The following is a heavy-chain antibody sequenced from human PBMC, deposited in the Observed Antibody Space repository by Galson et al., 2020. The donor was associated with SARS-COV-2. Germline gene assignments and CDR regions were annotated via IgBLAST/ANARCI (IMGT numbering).Heavy chain of an antibody. CDR3: ARMGGSYGYDAFDI. CDR2: TDWDDDK. J-gene: IGHJ3*02. V-gene: IGHV2-70*04. Sequence: SVIKSGPTLVKPTQTLTLTCTFSGFSLTTSGMRVSWIRQTPGKALEWLARTDWDDDKFYSTSLKTRLTISKDTSRNQVVLTMTNMDPMDTGTYYCARMGGSYGYDAFDIWGRGTMVTVSS. CDR1: GFSLTTSGMR. D-gene: IGHD1-26*01.